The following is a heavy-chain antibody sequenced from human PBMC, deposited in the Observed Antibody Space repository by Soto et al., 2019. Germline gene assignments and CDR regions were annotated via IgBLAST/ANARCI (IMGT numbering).Heavy chain of an antibody. V-gene: IGHV3-23*01. Sequence: EVQLLESGGGLVSPGGSLRLSCAASGFTFSSYAMSWVRQAPGKGLEWLAGITFRGDYTYYVDSVKGRFSLSRDNSRNRLDLQMNNLKVEDTALYYCAKLGTMGVFDNWGQGTLLTVSS. J-gene: IGHJ4*02. CDR1: GFTFSSYA. CDR2: ITFRGDYT. D-gene: IGHD1-26*01. CDR3: AKLGTMGVFDN.